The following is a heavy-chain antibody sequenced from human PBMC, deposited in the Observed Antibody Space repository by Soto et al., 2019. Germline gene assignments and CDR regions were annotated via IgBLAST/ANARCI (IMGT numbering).Heavy chain of an antibody. J-gene: IGHJ4*02. Sequence: GGSLRLSCAASGFTFSSYEMNWVRQAPGKGLEWVSYISSSGNIIYYADSVKGRFTTSRDNAKSSLYLQMNSLRAEDTAAYYCASPSSFPDYWGQGTLVTVSS. CDR2: ISSSGNII. D-gene: IGHD3-16*02. CDR1: GFTFSSYE. CDR3: ASPSSFPDY. V-gene: IGHV3-48*03.